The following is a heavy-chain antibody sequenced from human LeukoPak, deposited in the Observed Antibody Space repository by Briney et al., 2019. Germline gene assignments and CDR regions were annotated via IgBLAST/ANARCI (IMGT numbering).Heavy chain of an antibody. J-gene: IGHJ4*02. CDR3: AKEMGVRGVIIMEGDFDY. CDR2: IFGSGDGT. CDR1: GFSFSIYS. V-gene: IGHV3-23*01. Sequence: GGSLRLSCAASGFSFSIYSMNWVRQAPGKGLEWVSAIFGSGDGTYYADSVKGRFTISGDNSKNTLYLQMNSLRAEDTAVYYCAKEMGVRGVIIMEGDFDYWGQGTLVTVSS. D-gene: IGHD3-10*01.